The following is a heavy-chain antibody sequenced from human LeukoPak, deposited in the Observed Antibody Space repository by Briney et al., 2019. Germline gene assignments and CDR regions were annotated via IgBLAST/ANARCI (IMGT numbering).Heavy chain of an antibody. D-gene: IGHD2-21*02. V-gene: IGHV4-38-2*02. CDR1: GYSISSGYY. CDR3: ARGDPYYYYYMDV. CDR2: IYHSGST. J-gene: IGHJ6*03. Sequence: SGTLSLTCTVSGYSISSGYYWGWIRQPPGKGLEWIGSIYHSGSTYYNPSLKSRVTISVDTSKNQFSLKLSSVTAADTAVYYCARGDPYYYYYMDVWGKGTTVTVSS.